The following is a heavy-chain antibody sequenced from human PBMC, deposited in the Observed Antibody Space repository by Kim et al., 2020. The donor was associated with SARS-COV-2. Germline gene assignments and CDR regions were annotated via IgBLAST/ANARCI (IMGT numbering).Heavy chain of an antibody. CDR3: ARDPGSVWVAAYYDSSGYEGG. CDR2: IYHSGST. J-gene: IGHJ4*02. V-gene: IGHV4-38-2*02. CDR1: GYSISSGYY. Sequence: SETLSLTCTVSGYSISSGYYWGWIRQPPGKGLEWIGSIYHSGSTYYNPSLKSRVTISVDTSKNQFSPKLSSVTAADTAVYYCARDPGSVWVAAYYDSSGYEGGWGQGTLVTVSS. D-gene: IGHD3-22*01.